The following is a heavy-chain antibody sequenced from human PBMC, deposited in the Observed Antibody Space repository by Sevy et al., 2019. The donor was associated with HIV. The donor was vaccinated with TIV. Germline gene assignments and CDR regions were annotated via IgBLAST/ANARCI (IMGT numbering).Heavy chain of an antibody. J-gene: IGHJ4*02. V-gene: IGHV4-59*13. Sequence: SETLSLICIVSGGYISSYYWSWIRQPPGKGLEWVGYIYNNGNTKYNPSLKSRVTISVDTSKNQFSLKLTSVTAADTAVYYCARVSYYYDSGGRPLYSFDYWGQGTLVTVSS. CDR1: GGYISSYY. CDR3: ARVSYYYDSGGRPLYSFDY. D-gene: IGHD3-22*01. CDR2: IYNNGNT.